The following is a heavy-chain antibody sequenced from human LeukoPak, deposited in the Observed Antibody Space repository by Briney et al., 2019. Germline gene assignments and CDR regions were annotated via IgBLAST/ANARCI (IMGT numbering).Heavy chain of an antibody. CDR2: ISVYNGNT. J-gene: IGHJ4*02. CDR3: ARDNMVRGVIVY. V-gene: IGHV1-18*01. Sequence: ASVKVSCKASGYTFTSYGISWVRQAPGQGLEWMGWISVYNGNTNYAQKLQDRVTMTTDTSTSTAYMELRSLRSDDTAVYYCARDNMVRGVIVYWGQGTLVTVSS. D-gene: IGHD3-10*01. CDR1: GYTFTSYG.